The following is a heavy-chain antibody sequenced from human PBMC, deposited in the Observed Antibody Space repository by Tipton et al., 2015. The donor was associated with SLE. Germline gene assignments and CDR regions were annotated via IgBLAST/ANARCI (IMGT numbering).Heavy chain of an antibody. CDR2: IYYSGST. V-gene: IGHV4-39*07. J-gene: IGHJ4*02. D-gene: IGHD6-19*01. CDR1: GGSISSSSYY. Sequence: TLSLTCTVSGGSISSSSYYWGWIRQPPGKGLEWIGSIYYSGSTYYNPSLKSRVTISVDTSKNQFSLKLSSVTAADTAVYYCTRDYSSGRDPPDYWGQGTLVTVSS. CDR3: TRDYSSGRDPPDY.